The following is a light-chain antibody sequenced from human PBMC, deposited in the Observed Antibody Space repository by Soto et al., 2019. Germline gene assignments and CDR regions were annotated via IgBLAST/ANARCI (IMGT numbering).Light chain of an antibody. V-gene: IGKV3-11*01. CDR2: DAS. Sequence: EIVLTQSPATLSLSPGERAALSCRASRSVSSSLAWHQQKPGQAPRLLIYDASNRATGIPARFSGSGSGTDFTLTISSLEPEDFAVYYCQQRSNWPPITFGQGTRLEIK. CDR1: RSVSSS. J-gene: IGKJ5*01. CDR3: QQRSNWPPIT.